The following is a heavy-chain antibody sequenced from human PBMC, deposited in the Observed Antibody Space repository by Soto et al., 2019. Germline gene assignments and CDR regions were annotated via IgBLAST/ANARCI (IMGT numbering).Heavy chain of an antibody. CDR2: IKSKTDGGTT. J-gene: IGHJ4*02. CDR3: STAGHGNTVY. V-gene: IGHV3-15*01. Sequence: GGSLRLSCAASGLTLTDAWMNWVRQTPGKGLEWVGLIKSKTDGGTTDYAAPVKGRFIISIDDSKNIPYLQMNGLKTEDTAVYYCSTAGHGNTVYWGRATLVTVSS. CDR1: GLTLTDAW.